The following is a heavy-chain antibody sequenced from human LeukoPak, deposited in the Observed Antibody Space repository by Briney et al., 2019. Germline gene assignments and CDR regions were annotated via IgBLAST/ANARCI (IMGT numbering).Heavy chain of an antibody. CDR1: GFTFSNYW. CDR2: IRQDGSEK. V-gene: IGHV3-7*01. Sequence: GGSLRLSCAASGFTFSNYWMSWVRQAPGKGLEWVANIRQDGSEKYYVDSMRGRFTISRDNAKNSLYLQMSSLRAEDTAVYYCARHETDKITATDYWGQGTLVTVSS. CDR3: ARHETDKITATDY. J-gene: IGHJ4*02. D-gene: IGHD1-20*01.